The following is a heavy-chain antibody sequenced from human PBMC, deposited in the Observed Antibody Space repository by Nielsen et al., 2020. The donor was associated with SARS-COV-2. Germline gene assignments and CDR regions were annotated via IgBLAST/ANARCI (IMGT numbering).Heavy chain of an antibody. V-gene: IGHV2-26*01. Sequence: SGPTLVKPTETLTLTCTVSGFSLSNARMGVSWIRQPPGKALEWLAHIFSNDEKSYSTSLKSRLTISKDTSKNQVVLTMTNMDPVDTATYYCARTHLRWFPFDYWGQGTLVTVSS. D-gene: IGHD4-23*01. CDR3: ARTHLRWFPFDY. CDR1: GFSLSNARMG. J-gene: IGHJ4*02. CDR2: IFSNDEK.